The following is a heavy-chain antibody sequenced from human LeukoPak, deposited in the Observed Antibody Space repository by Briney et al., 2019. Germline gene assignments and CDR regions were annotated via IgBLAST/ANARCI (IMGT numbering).Heavy chain of an antibody. CDR2: ISYDGSNK. J-gene: IGHJ4*02. D-gene: IGHD2-21*01. CDR1: GFTFSSYA. Sequence: GGSLRLSCAASGFTFSSYAMHWVRQAPGKGLEWVALISYDGSNKYYADSVKGRFTISRENAKKSLYLQMNSLRVEDTAVYYCARGTVVKGFDCWGQGTLVTVSS. CDR3: ARGTVVKGFDC. V-gene: IGHV3-30*04.